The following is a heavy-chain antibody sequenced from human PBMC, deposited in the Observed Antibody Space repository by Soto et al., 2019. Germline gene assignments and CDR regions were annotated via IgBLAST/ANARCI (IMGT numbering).Heavy chain of an antibody. CDR2: INAGNGNT. D-gene: IGHD3-3*01. J-gene: IGHJ4*02. Sequence: GASVKVSCKASGYTFTSYAMHWVRQAPGQRLEWMGWINAGNGNTKYSQKFQGRVTITRDTSASTAYMELSSLRSEDTAVYYCARSAVYHSRFWYFDYWGQGTLVTVSS. CDR1: GYTFTSYA. CDR3: ARSAVYHSRFWYFDY. V-gene: IGHV1-3*01.